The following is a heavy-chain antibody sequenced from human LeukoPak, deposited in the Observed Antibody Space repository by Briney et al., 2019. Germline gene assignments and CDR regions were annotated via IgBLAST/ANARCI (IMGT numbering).Heavy chain of an antibody. D-gene: IGHD6-6*01. V-gene: IGHV4-34*01. CDR3: ARGSGYSSLSYWFDP. J-gene: IGHJ5*02. Sequence: SETLSLTCAVYGGSFSGYYWSWIRQPPGKGLEWIGEINHSGSTNYNPSLKSRVTISVDTSKNQFSLKLSSVTAADTAVYYCARGSGYSSLSYWFDPWGQGTLVTVSS. CDR2: INHSGST. CDR1: GGSFSGYY.